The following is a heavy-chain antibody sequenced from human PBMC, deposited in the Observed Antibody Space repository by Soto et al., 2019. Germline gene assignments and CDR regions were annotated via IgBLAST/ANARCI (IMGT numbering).Heavy chain of an antibody. V-gene: IGHV1-69*01. CDR1: GATFSRYA. D-gene: IGHD3-10*01. J-gene: IGHJ5*02. CDR2: IIPIFGTA. Sequence: SLQVSCRASGATFSRYANLWVRQAPGQGLEWMGGIIPIFGTANYAQKFQGRVTITADESTSTAYMELSSLRSEDTAVYYCAGGRGRADSYNWFDPWGQGNLVT. CDR3: AGGRGRADSYNWFDP.